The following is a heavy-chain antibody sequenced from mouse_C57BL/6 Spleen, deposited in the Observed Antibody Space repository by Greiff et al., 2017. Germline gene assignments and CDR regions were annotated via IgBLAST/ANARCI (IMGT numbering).Heavy chain of an antibody. V-gene: IGHV5-16*01. J-gene: IGHJ4*01. CDR1: GFTFSDYY. CDR2: INYDGSST. CDR3: ARAGIYYGYDRGLDY. Sequence: EVQVVESEGGLVQPGSSMKLSCTASGFTFSDYYMAWVRQVPEKGLEWVANINYDGSSTYYLDSLKSRFIISRDNAKNILYLQMSSLKSEDTATYYCARAGIYYGYDRGLDYWGQGTSVTVSS. D-gene: IGHD2-2*01.